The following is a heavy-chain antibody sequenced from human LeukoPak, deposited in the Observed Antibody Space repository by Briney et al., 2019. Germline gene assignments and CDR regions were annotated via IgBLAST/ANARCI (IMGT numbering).Heavy chain of an antibody. CDR3: ARLGSYDFWSGYPSGFDY. V-gene: IGHV5-51*01. D-gene: IGHD3-3*01. J-gene: IGHJ4*02. CDR2: IYPGDSDT. CDR1: GYSFTSYW. Sequence: GESLKISCKGSGYSFTSYWIGWVRQMPGKGLEWMGIIYPGDSDTRYSPSFQGQVTISADESISTAYLQWSSLKASDTAMYYCARLGSYDFWSGYPSGFDYWGQGTLVTVSS.